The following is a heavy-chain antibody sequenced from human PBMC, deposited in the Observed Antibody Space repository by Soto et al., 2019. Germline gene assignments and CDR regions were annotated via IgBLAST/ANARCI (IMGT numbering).Heavy chain of an antibody. V-gene: IGHV4-34*01. D-gene: IGHD6-19*01. CDR1: GGSFSGYY. J-gene: IGHJ4*02. CDR2: INHSGST. Sequence: SETLSLTCAVYGGSFSGYYWSWIRQPPGKGLEWIGEINHSGSTNYNPSLKSRVTISVDTSKNQFSLKLSSVTAADTAVYYCARGPSLTVEAPYSSGWYGVDYWGQGTLVTVSS. CDR3: ARGPSLTVEAPYSSGWYGVDY.